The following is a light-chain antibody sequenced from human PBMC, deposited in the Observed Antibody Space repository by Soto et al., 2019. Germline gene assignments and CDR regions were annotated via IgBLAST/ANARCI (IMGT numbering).Light chain of an antibody. V-gene: IGLV1-51*02. J-gene: IGLJ1*01. CDR3: GTWDSSLSAGGV. CDR2: ENN. Sequence: QSVLTQPPSVSAAPGQKITISCSGSSSNMGNNYVSWYQQLPGTAPKLLIYENNKRPSGIPDRFSGSKSGTSATLGITGLQTGDEADYYCGTWDSSLSAGGVFGTGTKLTV. CDR1: SSNMGNNY.